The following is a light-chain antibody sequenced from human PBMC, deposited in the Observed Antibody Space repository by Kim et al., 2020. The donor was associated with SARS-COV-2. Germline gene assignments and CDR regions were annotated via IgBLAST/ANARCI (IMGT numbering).Light chain of an antibody. J-gene: IGKJ4*01. Sequence: EVVMTQSPATLSVSPGEIATLSCRASQSVRSNLAWYQLKPGQPPRLLIYGASTRATGIPARFSGSGSGTEFTLTISSLQSEDLAFYYCRQNNNWPLTFGGGTKVDIK. CDR1: QSVRSN. CDR2: GAS. CDR3: RQNNNWPLT. V-gene: IGKV3-15*01.